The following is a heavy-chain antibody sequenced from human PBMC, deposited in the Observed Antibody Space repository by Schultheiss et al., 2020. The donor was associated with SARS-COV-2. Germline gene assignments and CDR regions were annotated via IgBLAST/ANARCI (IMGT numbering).Heavy chain of an antibody. Sequence: SETLSLTCTVSGGSISSGDYYWSWIRQPPGKGLEWIGYIYYSGSTYYNPSLKSRVTISVDRSNNHFSLKLNSVTAADTAVYYCARGARNSAWYIYWGQGTLVTVSS. D-gene: IGHD6-13*01. J-gene: IGHJ4*02. V-gene: IGHV4-61*03. CDR2: IYYSGST. CDR1: GGSISSGDYY. CDR3: ARGARNSAWYIY.